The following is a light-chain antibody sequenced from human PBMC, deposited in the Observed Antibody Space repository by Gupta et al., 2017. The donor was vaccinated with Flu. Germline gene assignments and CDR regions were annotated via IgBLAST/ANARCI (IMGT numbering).Light chain of an antibody. CDR1: QSVRNY. CDR3: QQRSNWFT. CDR2: DGS. Sequence: IVLTQSPATLSLSPGDRATLTCRASQSVRNYLAWYQQKPGQAPRLLIYDGSNRATGIPARVSGSGFGTDFTLTICSLEPEDFAVYFCQQRSNWFTFGQGTRLEIK. V-gene: IGKV3-11*01. J-gene: IGKJ5*01.